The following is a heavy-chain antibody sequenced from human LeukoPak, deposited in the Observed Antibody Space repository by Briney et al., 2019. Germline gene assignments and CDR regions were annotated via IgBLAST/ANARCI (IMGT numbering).Heavy chain of an antibody. CDR1: GGSISSSSYY. V-gene: IGHV4-39*07. J-gene: IGHJ4*02. CDR3: ATAGFKTARREIESRLRWPPGLFDY. D-gene: IGHD4-23*01. CDR2: IYYSGST. Sequence: SETLSLTCTVSGGSISSSSYYWGWIRQPPGKGLEWIGSIYYSGSTYYNPSLKSRVTISVDTSKNQFSLKLSSVTAADTAVYYCATAGFKTARREIESRLRWPPGLFDYWGQGTLVTVSS.